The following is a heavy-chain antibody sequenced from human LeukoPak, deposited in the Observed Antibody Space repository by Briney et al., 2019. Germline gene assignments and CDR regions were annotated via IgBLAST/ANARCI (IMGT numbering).Heavy chain of an antibody. CDR1: GYTFTCYY. CDR3: ARGNRYSSRWYLEPQSAFDM. Sequence: SVKDSCKSSGYTFTCYYMHWLRQAPGQGLEWMGCINHNSCGTNYPQELQVGVTMTRDTSISTAYMETSRLRYDETAVYYCARGNRYSSRWYLEPQSAFDMWGEGTMVTPSS. D-gene: IGHD6-13*01. J-gene: IGHJ3*02. CDR2: INHNSCGT. V-gene: IGHV1-2*02.